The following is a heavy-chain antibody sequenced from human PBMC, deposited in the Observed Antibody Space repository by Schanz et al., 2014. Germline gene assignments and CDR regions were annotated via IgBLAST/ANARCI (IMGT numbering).Heavy chain of an antibody. Sequence: QVQLVQSGAEVTQPGSSVKVSCKASRSTFSSYTISWVRQARGQGLEWVGRFIPILDVGNYAQQFQGRVTFTADKSTSTAYMELSSLTSEDTAVHYCARGRGFYDYWGQGTPVTVSS. CDR2: FIPILDVG. J-gene: IGHJ4*02. CDR3: ARGRGFYDY. CDR1: RSTFSSYT. V-gene: IGHV1-69*02. D-gene: IGHD3-10*01.